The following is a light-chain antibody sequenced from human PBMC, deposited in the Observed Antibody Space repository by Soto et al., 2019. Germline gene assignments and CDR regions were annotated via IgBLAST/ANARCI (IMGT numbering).Light chain of an antibody. CDR2: EVT. V-gene: IGLV2-8*01. J-gene: IGLJ3*02. CDR3: TSYVGNDIWV. Sequence: QSALTQPPSASGSLGQSGTIPCTGTSSDVGAYKYVSWYQQYPGKAPKLMIYEVTKRPSGVPDRFSGSKSVNTASLTVSGLQAEDEADYYCTSYVGNDIWVFGGGTKVTVL. CDR1: SSDVGAYKY.